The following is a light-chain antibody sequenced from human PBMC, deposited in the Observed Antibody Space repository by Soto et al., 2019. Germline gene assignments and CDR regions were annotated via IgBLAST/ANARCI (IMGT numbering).Light chain of an antibody. CDR2: GSS. J-gene: IGKJ5*01. Sequence: ETVLTQSPATLSLSPGESATLSCRASQTFSTSYLAWYQQKPGQAPRLLIYGSSSRATGIPDRFSGHGSGTDFTLTISRLEPEDFAVYYCQQYGGSPITFGQGTRLEIK. CDR3: QQYGGSPIT. V-gene: IGKV3-20*01. CDR1: QTFSTSY.